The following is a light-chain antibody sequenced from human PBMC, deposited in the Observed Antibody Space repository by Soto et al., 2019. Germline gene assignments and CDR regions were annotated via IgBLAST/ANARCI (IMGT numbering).Light chain of an antibody. V-gene: IGLV1-51*01. Sequence: QSVLTQPPSVSAAPGQKVTISCSGSSCNIGNNYVSWYQQLPGTAPTLLIYDNNKRPSGIPDRFSGSKSGTSATLGITGLQPGDEADYYCGAWDSRMSGYVFGTGTKATVL. CDR1: SCNIGNNY. J-gene: IGLJ1*01. CDR3: GAWDSRMSGYV. CDR2: DNN.